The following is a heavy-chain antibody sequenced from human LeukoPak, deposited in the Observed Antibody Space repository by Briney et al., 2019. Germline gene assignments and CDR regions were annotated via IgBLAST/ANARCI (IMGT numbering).Heavy chain of an antibody. J-gene: IGHJ4*02. CDR1: GFTFSTYS. D-gene: IGHD1-26*01. CDR3: VRDGSYSDY. V-gene: IGHV3-21*05. Sequence: GGSLRLSCAASGFTFSTYSINWVRQAPGKGLEWVSYISSTYDIYYADSVKGRFTISRDNAKNSLYLQMNSLRVEDTAIYYCVRDGSYSDYWGQGTLVTVSS. CDR2: ISSTYDI.